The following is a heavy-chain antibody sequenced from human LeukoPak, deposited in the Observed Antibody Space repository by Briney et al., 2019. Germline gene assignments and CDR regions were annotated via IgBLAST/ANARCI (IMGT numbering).Heavy chain of an antibody. Sequence: PGGSLRLSCAASGFTFSSYSMNWVRQAPGKGLEWVSSISSSSSYIYYADSVKGRFTISRDNAKNSLYLQMNSLRAEDTAVYYCARDHDSSSWMDFGYWGQGTLVTVSS. CDR3: ARDHDSSSWMDFGY. CDR2: ISSSSSYI. V-gene: IGHV3-21*01. CDR1: GFTFSSYS. D-gene: IGHD6-13*01. J-gene: IGHJ4*02.